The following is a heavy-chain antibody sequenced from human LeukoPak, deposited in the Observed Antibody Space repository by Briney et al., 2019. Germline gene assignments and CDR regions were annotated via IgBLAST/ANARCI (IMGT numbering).Heavy chain of an antibody. D-gene: IGHD6-13*01. CDR3: AKDQATSSSWTSNYYSYYMDV. J-gene: IGHJ6*03. CDR1: GFTFSTYG. CDR2: IWYSGSNK. Sequence: PGRSLRLSCAASGFTFSTYGMHWVRQAPGKGLEWVAVIWYSGSNKYYADSVKGRYTISRDNSNNTMYLQMNSLRAEDTAVYYCAKDQATSSSWTSNYYSYYMDVWGKGTTVTVSS. V-gene: IGHV3-30*18.